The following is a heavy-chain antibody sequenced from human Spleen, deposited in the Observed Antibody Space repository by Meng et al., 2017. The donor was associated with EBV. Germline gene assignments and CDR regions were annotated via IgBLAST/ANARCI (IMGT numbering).Heavy chain of an antibody. Sequence: QVRLQESGPGLVKPSXXLSLTCVVSGGSMSDSDWRTDWWTWVRQSPGKGLEWIGEIHHSGSTNYNPSLKSRVTIVVDKTKNQFSLNLRSVTAADTAVYYCAGLAVAGTGDFDYWGQGILVTVSS. CDR3: AGLAVAGTGDFDY. CDR2: IHHSGST. V-gene: IGHV4-4*02. D-gene: IGHD6-19*01. CDR1: GGSMSDSDW. J-gene: IGHJ4*02.